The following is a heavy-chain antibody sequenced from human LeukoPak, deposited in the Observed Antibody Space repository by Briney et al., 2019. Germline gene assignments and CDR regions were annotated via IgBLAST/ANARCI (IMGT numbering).Heavy chain of an antibody. V-gene: IGHV3-21*01. CDR2: ISTTSTYI. CDR3: ARVGIAVAGSPFDY. D-gene: IGHD6-19*01. CDR1: GFTFSNYG. J-gene: IGHJ4*02. Sequence: GGSLRLSCAASGFTFSNYGMSWLRQAPGKGLEWVSSISTTSTYIYYADSLKGRFTISRDNAKNSLYLQMNSLRAEDTAVYYCARVGIAVAGSPFDYWGQGTLVTVSS.